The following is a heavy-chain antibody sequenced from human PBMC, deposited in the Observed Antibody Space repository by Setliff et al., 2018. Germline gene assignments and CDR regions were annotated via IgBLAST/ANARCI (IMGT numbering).Heavy chain of an antibody. D-gene: IGHD3-3*01. CDR1: GYPFKTYD. J-gene: IGHJ6*03. V-gene: IGHV1-18*01. Sequence: GASVKVSCKASGYPFKTYDINWVRQAPGQGLEWMGHITTYNDNTKYAQKFQGRITVTTDLSTSTAYLDLRSLRSDDTAVYYCVRDSRITVLGVDNYHYMDVWGRGTTVTVSS. CDR2: ITTYNDNT. CDR3: VRDSRITVLGVDNYHYMDV.